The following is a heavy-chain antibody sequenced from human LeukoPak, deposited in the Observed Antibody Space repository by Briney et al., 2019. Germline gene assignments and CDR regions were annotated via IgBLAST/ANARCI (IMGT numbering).Heavy chain of an antibody. V-gene: IGHV4-34*01. CDR2: MSHSGYP. D-gene: IGHD3-10*01. CDR1: GGSFSGYS. Sequence: SETLSLTCAVYGGSFSGYSWTWIRQPPGKGLEWIGEMSHSGYPNYNPSLKSRVAISVDTSKNQFSLNLTSVTAADTAVYYCARGFGYYYGSGIERRLDYWGQGTLVTVSS. J-gene: IGHJ4*02. CDR3: ARGFGYYYGSGIERRLDY.